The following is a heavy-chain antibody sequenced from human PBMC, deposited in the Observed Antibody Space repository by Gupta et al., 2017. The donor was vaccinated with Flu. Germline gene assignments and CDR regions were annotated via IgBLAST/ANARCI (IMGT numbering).Heavy chain of an antibody. D-gene: IGHD2-15*01. CDR3: ARHLAEDAVVDPPALTPDY. V-gene: IGHV5-51*01. CDR2: IFPGDSDT. Sequence: RQKPGQGLEYLGIIFPGDSDTRYSPSFRGQVTLSVDKSSDTAFLQWNSLKASDTATYFCARHLAEDAVVDPPALTPDYWGQGTLVTVSS. J-gene: IGHJ4*02.